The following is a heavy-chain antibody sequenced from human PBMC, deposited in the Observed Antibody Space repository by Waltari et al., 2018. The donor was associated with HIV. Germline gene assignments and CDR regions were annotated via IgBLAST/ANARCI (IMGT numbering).Heavy chain of an antibody. CDR3: ASPLGRGSSGYPTPNYYYYGMDV. CDR2: ISAYNGNT. D-gene: IGHD3-22*01. CDR1: GYTFTSCG. J-gene: IGHJ6*02. Sequence: QVQLVQSGAEVKKPGASVKVSCKDSGYTFTSCGISWVRQAPGQGLEWMGWISAYNGNTNYAQKLQGRVTMTTDTSTSTAYMELRSLRSDDTAVYYCASPLGRGSSGYPTPNYYYYGMDVWGQGTTVTVSS. V-gene: IGHV1-18*01.